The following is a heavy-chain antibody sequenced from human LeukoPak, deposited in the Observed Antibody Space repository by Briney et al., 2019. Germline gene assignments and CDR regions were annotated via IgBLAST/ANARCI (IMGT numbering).Heavy chain of an antibody. J-gene: IGHJ4*02. D-gene: IGHD5-12*01. CDR2: ISSSGSTI. Sequence: PGGSLRLSCAASGCTFSSYEMNWVREAPGKGLEWVSYISSSGSTIYYADSVKGRFTISRDNAKNSLYLQMNSLRAEDTAVYYCAKERDSGYDYSFDYWGQGTLVTVSS. CDR1: GCTFSSYE. V-gene: IGHV3-48*03. CDR3: AKERDSGYDYSFDY.